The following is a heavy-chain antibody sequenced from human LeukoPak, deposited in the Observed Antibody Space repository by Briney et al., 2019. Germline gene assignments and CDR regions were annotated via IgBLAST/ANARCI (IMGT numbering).Heavy chain of an antibody. CDR2: LYSGSTHYNPSLGST. CDR1: GYSISSGYY. D-gene: IGHD5-12*01. CDR3: ARSPGWSGYDYLYYHYYMDV. J-gene: IGHJ6*03. V-gene: IGHV4-38-2*02. Sequence: PSETLSLTCTVSGYSISSGYYWGWIRQPPGKGLEWIGSLYSGSTHYNPSLGSTYYNPSLNSRVTISLDTSYNQFSLKLISVTAADTAVYYCARSPGWSGYDYLYYHYYMDVWGKGTTVTVSS.